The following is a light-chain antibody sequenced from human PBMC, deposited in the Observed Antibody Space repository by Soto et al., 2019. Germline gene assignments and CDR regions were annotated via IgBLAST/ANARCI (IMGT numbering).Light chain of an antibody. CDR2: EVS. CDR3: SSYTSSSTKV. J-gene: IGLJ3*02. CDR1: SSDVGGYNY. Sequence: QSVLTQPVSVSGSPGQSITISCTGTSSDVGGYNYVSWYQQHPGKAPKLMIYEVSNRPSGVSNRFSGSKSGNTASLTISGLQAEDDADYYFSSYTSSSTKVFGGGTKLTVL. V-gene: IGLV2-14*01.